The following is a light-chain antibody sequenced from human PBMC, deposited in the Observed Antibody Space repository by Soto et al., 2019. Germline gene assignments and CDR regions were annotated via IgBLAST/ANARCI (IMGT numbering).Light chain of an antibody. J-gene: IGKJ4*01. CDR2: STS. Sequence: DIQMTQSPPSLAASVGDRVTITCRASHYITNYLNWYQKKPGRAPKILVYSTSLLPTGVPSRFSGSGSGTEFTLTISSLQPEDFATYYCQQSYTTPHTFGGGTQLQIK. V-gene: IGKV1-39*01. CDR1: HYITNY. CDR3: QQSYTTPHT.